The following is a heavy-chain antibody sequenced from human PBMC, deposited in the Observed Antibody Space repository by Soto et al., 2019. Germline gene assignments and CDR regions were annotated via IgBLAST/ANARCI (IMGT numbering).Heavy chain of an antibody. CDR1: GFTFSSYA. D-gene: IGHD5-12*01. CDR3: AKDPRVATQGYVQH. V-gene: IGHV3-23*01. J-gene: IGHJ1*01. Sequence: EVQLLEAGGGLVQPGGSLRLSCAASGFTFSSYAMSWVRQAPGKGLEWVSGISGSGRTTYYADSVKGRLTISRDNSKNTLYLQMNSLRAEDTSVYYCAKDPRVATQGYVQHWGQGTLVTVSS. CDR2: ISGSGRTT.